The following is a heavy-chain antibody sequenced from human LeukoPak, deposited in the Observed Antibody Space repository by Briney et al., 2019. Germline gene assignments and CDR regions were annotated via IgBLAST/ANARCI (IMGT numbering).Heavy chain of an antibody. V-gene: IGHV1-2*02. J-gene: IGHJ4*02. CDR1: VYTFTGYY. CDR2: INPDSGGT. CDR3: ARVASAVYSDY. Sequence: GASVTVSCKASVYTFTGYYIHWVRQDPGQGLEWMGWINPDSGGTNYAQNFQGRVTMTRDTSISTAYMELNRLRSDDTAVFYCARVASAVYSDYWGQGTLVTVSS.